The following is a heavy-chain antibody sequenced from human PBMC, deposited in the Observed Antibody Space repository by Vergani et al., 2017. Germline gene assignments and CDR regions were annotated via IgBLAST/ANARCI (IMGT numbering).Heavy chain of an antibody. CDR1: GYTFTSYD. J-gene: IGHJ6*02. CDR2: MNPNSGNT. CDR3: ARLRIVGATDYYYGMDF. D-gene: IGHD1-26*01. V-gene: IGHV1-8*03. Sequence: QVQLVQSGAEVKKPGASVKVSCKASGYTFTSYDINWVRQATGQGLEWMGWMNPNSGNTGYAQKFQGRVTITRNTSISTAYMELSSLRSEDTAVYYCARLRIVGATDYYYGMDFWGQGTTVTVSS.